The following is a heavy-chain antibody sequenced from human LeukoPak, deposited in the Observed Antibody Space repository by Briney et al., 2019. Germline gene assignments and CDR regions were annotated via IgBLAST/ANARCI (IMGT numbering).Heavy chain of an antibody. CDR3: ARGGRFDP. D-gene: IGHD3-10*01. J-gene: IGHJ5*02. CDR2: IYYSGST. Sequence: SETLSLTCTVSGGSINNYYWSWIRQPPGKGLEWIGYIYYSGSTNYNPSLKSRVTISVDTSKNQFSLKLSSVTAADTAVYYCARGGRFDPWGQGTLVTVSS. V-gene: IGHV4-59*01. CDR1: GGSINNYY.